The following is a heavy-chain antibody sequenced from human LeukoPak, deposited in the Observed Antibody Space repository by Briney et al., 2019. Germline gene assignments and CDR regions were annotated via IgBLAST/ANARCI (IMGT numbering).Heavy chain of an antibody. Sequence: PGGSLRLSCSMSGFTLSHYAMSWVRQAPGKGLEWVSTIGGGGGSTDYTDSVKGRFTISRDNSKNTLYLQMNSLRAEDTAVYYCAKAPVATIRYFDYWGQGTLVTVSS. J-gene: IGHJ4*02. D-gene: IGHD5-12*01. CDR1: GFTLSHYA. CDR3: AKAPVATIRYFDY. CDR2: IGGGGGST. V-gene: IGHV3-23*01.